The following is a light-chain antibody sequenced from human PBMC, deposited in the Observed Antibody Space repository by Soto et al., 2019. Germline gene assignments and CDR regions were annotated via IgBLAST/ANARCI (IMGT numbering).Light chain of an antibody. V-gene: IGKV3-20*01. J-gene: IGKJ2*01. CDR2: GAS. Sequence: EIVLTQSPGTLSLSPGERATLSCRASQSVSSNYLAWYQQRPGQAPRLLIYGASSRATGVPDSFSGSGSGTDFTLTISRLEPEDSAVYYCQQDGSSPQYTFGQGTKVELK. CDR1: QSVSSNY. CDR3: QQDGSSPQYT.